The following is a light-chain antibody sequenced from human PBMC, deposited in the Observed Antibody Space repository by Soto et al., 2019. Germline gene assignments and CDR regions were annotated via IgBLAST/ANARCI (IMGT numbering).Light chain of an antibody. CDR3: QHYNELPLT. V-gene: IGKV1-5*03. Sequence: IHMTQSPSTLSGSLGDRVTMTFRASQTISSWLAWYQQKPGKAPKLLIYKASTLKSGVPSRFSGSGSGTEFTLTISSLQSEDFAVYYCQHYNELPLTFGGGTKVDIK. CDR2: KAS. CDR1: QTISSW. J-gene: IGKJ4*01.